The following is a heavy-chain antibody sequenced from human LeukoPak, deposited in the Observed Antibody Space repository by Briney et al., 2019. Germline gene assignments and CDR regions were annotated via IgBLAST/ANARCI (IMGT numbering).Heavy chain of an antibody. V-gene: IGHV3-23*01. CDR1: GFTFSSYA. CDR2: ISGSGGST. Sequence: PGGSLRLSCAASGFTFSSYAMSWVRQAPGKGLEWVSAISGSGGSTYYADSVKGRFTISRDNSKNTLYLQMNSLRAEDTAVYYCAKDQRLAGRGYYGSGSYISGFRRNYYFDYWGQGTLVTVSS. J-gene: IGHJ4*02. D-gene: IGHD3-10*01. CDR3: AKDQRLAGRGYYGSGSYISGFRRNYYFDY.